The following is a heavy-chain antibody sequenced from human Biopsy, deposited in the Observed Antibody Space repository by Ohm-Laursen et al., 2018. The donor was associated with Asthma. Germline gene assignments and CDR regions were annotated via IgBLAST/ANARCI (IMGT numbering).Heavy chain of an antibody. CDR3: ARGDSSNWSHYYFDY. Sequence: SLRLSCAAAGFAVSRDHMFWVRQAPGKGLEWVSVIYSGGTSHTADSVRGRFTISRDYSKNTLYLQMHSLRAEDTAVYYCARGDSSNWSHYYFDYWGQGTLVAVSS. D-gene: IGHD3-22*01. J-gene: IGHJ4*02. CDR2: IYSGGTS. CDR1: GFAVSRDH. V-gene: IGHV3-53*01.